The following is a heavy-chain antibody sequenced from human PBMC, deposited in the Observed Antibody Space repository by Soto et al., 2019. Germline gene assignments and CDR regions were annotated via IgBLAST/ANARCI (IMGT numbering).Heavy chain of an antibody. CDR1: GFTFSSYW. Sequence: EVQLVESGGGLVQPGGSLRLSCAASGFTFSSYWMSWVRQAPGKGLEWVANIKQDGSEKYYVDSGKGRFTISRDNAKNSLYLQMNSLRAEDTAVYYCARATTVTTYYYYGMDVWGQGTTVTVSS. D-gene: IGHD4-17*01. V-gene: IGHV3-7*04. J-gene: IGHJ6*02. CDR3: ARATTVTTYYYYGMDV. CDR2: IKQDGSEK.